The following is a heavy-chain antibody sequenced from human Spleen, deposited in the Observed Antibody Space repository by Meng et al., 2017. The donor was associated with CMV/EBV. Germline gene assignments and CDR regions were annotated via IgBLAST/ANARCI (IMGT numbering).Heavy chain of an antibody. CDR3: ARDQQLIPAEYFQH. V-gene: IGHV1-18*01. CDR2: ISAYNGNT. J-gene: IGHJ1*01. D-gene: IGHD6-13*01. CDR1: GYTFSDYG. Sequence: QVQLVQSGAEVKKPGASVKVSCKASGYTFSDYGINWVRQAPGQGLEWMGWISAYNGNTKYTQKLQGRVTMTTDASTNTAYLELRSLRSDDTAVYYCARDQQLIPAEYFQHWGPGTLVTVSS.